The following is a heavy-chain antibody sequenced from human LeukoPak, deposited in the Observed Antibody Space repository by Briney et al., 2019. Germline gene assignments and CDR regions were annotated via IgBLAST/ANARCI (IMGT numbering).Heavy chain of an antibody. CDR3: ARNRAGLETGYFDY. Sequence: PSETLSLTCTVSGGSISSGDYYWSWIRQPPGKGLEWIGYIYYSGSTYYNPSLKSRVTISVDTSKNQFSLKLSSVTAADTAVYYCARNRAGLETGYFDYWGQGTLVTVSS. V-gene: IGHV4-30-4*08. D-gene: IGHD6-13*01. CDR1: GGSISSGDYY. J-gene: IGHJ4*02. CDR2: IYYSGST.